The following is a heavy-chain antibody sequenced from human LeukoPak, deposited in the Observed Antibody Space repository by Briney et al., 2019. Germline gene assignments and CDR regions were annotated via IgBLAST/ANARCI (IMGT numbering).Heavy chain of an antibody. J-gene: IGHJ4*02. D-gene: IGHD6-19*01. Sequence: PSETLSLTCTVSGGSISSDNYSWSWIRQPAGKGLEWIGRIYTSGSTNYNPSLKSRVTMSVDTSKNQFSLKMSSVTAADTAVYYCARGIAVAGSLDYWGQGTLVTVSS. CDR2: IYTSGST. V-gene: IGHV4-61*02. CDR1: GGSISSDNYS. CDR3: ARGIAVAGSLDY.